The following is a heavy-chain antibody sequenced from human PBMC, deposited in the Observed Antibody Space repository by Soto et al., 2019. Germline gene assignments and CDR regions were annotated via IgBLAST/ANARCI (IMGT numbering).Heavy chain of an antibody. CDR2: IWYGGSNK. J-gene: IGHJ3*02. CDR3: ARDKAPLIAARDAFDI. CDR1: GFTFSSYG. V-gene: IGHV3-33*01. Sequence: GGSLRLSCAASGFTFSSYGMHWVRQAPGKGLEWVAVIWYGGSNKYYADSVKGRFTISRDNSKNTLYLQMNSLRAEDTAVYYCARDKAPLIAARDAFDIWGQGTMVTVSS. D-gene: IGHD6-6*01.